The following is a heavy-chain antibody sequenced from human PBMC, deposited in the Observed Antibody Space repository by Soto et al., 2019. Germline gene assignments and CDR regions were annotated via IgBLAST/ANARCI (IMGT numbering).Heavy chain of an antibody. J-gene: IGHJ4*02. D-gene: IGHD5-12*01. Sequence: GSLRLSCAASGFTFSSYAMSWVRQAPGKGLEWVSAISGSGGSTYYADSVKGRFTISRDNSKNTLYLQMNSLRAEDTAVYYCAKAIRGNIVATISDWGQGTLVTVSS. V-gene: IGHV3-23*01. CDR2: ISGSGGST. CDR1: GFTFSSYA. CDR3: AKAIRGNIVATISD.